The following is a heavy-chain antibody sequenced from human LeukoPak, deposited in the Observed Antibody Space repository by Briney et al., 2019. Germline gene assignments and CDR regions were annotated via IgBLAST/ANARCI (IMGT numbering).Heavy chain of an antibody. D-gene: IGHD3-10*01. Sequence: GGSLRLSCAASGFTLSSYAMSWVRQAPGKGLEWVSAISDTGNTYHADSVKGRFTISRDNSKNTLYLQMNSLRAEDTAVYYCAKDYGSGSYHPGAFDIWGQGTMVTVSS. CDR3: AKDYGSGSYHPGAFDI. V-gene: IGHV3-23*01. J-gene: IGHJ3*02. CDR1: GFTLSSYA. CDR2: ISDTGNT.